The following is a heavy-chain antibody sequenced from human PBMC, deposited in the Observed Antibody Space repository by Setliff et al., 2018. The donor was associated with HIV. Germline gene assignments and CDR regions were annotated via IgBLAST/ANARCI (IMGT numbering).Heavy chain of an antibody. D-gene: IGHD2-15*01. CDR2: VFYTGSA. Sequence: PSLTCTVSGDSFSNYYWSWIRQPPGKGLEWIGYVFYTGSATYNPSLKSRVSISVDRSTNRFSLMLHSVTAADTAVYYCARGPSGGGFYYMDVWGKGTTVTVSS. CDR1: GDSFSNYY. V-gene: IGHV4-59*01. CDR3: ARGPSGGGFYYMDV. J-gene: IGHJ6*03.